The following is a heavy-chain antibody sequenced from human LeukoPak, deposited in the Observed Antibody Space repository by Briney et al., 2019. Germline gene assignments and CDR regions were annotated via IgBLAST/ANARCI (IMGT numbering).Heavy chain of an antibody. CDR1: GGSISSYF. Sequence: SETLSLTCTVSGGSISSYFWSWIRQPPGKGLEWIGYIHYSGSTSYNASLKSRVTISVDTSKNQFSLSLNSVTAADTAVYYCARYCRDSDCHQKSFDYWGQGTLVTVSS. CDR3: ARYCRDSDCHQKSFDY. J-gene: IGHJ4*02. D-gene: IGHD2-15*01. CDR2: IHYSGST. V-gene: IGHV4-59*12.